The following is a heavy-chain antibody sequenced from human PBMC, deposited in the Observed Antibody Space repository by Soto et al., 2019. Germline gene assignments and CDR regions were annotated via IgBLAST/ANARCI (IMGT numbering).Heavy chain of an antibody. CDR2: ISAYNGNT. V-gene: IGHV1-18*04. J-gene: IGHJ6*02. CDR3: AREGLRFLEWLFTDYYYGMDV. CDR1: GYTFTSYG. Sequence: ASVKVSCKASGYTFTSYGISWVRQAPGQGLEWMGWISAYNGNTNYAQKPQGRVTMTTDTSTSTAYMELRSLRSDDTAVYYCAREGLRFLEWLFTDYYYGMDVWGQGTTVTVSS. D-gene: IGHD3-3*01.